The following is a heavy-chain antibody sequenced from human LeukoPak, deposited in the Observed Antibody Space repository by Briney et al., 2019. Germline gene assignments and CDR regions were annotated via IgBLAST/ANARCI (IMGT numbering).Heavy chain of an antibody. CDR3: ARGTPQPMQPYYFDY. CDR1: GFTFSSYN. Sequence: GGSLRLSCAASGFTFSSYNMNWVRQAPGKGLEWVSSISSSSSYIYYADSVKRRFTISRDNANHSLYQQINSMSAEDTAVYYFARGTPQPMQPYYFDYWGQGTLVTVSS. CDR2: ISSSSSYI. V-gene: IGHV3-21*01. J-gene: IGHJ4*02. D-gene: IGHD2-2*01.